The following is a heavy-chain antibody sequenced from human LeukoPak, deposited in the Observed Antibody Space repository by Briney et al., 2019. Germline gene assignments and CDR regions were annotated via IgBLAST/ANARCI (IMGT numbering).Heavy chain of an antibody. D-gene: IGHD5-24*01. CDR2: ISGDGSAT. J-gene: IGHJ4*02. CDR3: ARETATRFDY. V-gene: IGHV3-43*02. Sequence: GSLRLSCVASGFSFRDFSMHWVRQAPGKGLEWVSLISGDGSATHYSDSVKGRFTISRDNAKNSLYLQMNSLRAEDTAVYYCARETATRFDYWGQGTLVTVSS. CDR1: GFSFRDFS.